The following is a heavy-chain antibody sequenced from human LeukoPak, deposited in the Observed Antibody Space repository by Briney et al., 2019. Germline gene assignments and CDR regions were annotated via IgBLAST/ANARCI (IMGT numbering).Heavy chain of an antibody. CDR3: ARGLGYDFWRNYYYMYV. CDR2: IIPIFATT. V-gene: IGHV1-69*06. Sequence: SVKVSCTASGGTFSNFAISWVRQAPGQGLEWMGGIIPIFATTNYAQNFQGRVTITADTSTSTAYMELSSLRSEDTAVYYCARGLGYDFWRNYYYMYVWGKGTTITVSS. J-gene: IGHJ6*03. D-gene: IGHD3-3*01. CDR1: GGTFSNFA.